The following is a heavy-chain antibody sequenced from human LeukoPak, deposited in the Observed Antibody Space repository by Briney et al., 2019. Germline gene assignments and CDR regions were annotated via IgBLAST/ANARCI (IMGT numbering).Heavy chain of an antibody. CDR1: GLTLSNYW. Sequence: GGSLRLSCAASGLTLSNYWMTWVRQAPGKGLEWVAKINQDGSEKNYVDSVKGRFTISRDNAKNSLYLEMNSLRAEDMGVYYCARGIRSDSWGQGILVTVSS. CDR3: ARGIRSDS. V-gene: IGHV3-7*05. CDR2: INQDGSEK. J-gene: IGHJ4*02.